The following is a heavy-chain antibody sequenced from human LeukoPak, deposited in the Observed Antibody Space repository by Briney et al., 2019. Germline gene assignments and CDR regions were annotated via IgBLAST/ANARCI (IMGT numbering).Heavy chain of an antibody. D-gene: IGHD3-22*01. CDR3: ARAKDVHYYDSSGYLMDV. CDR2: INHSGST. CDR1: GGSISSYY. J-gene: IGHJ6*02. Sequence: SETLSLTCTVSGGSISSYYWSWIRQPPGKGLEWIGEINHSGSTNYNPSLKSRVTISVDTSKNQFSLKLSSVTAADTAVYYCARAKDVHYYDSSGYLMDVWGQGTTVTVSS. V-gene: IGHV4-34*01.